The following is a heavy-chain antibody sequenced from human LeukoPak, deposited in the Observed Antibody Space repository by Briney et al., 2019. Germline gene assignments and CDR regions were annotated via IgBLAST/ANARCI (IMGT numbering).Heavy chain of an antibody. Sequence: GGSLRLSCAASGFTFSSYSMNWVRQAPGKGLEWVSSISSSSSYIYYADSVKGRFTISRDNAKNSLYLQMNSLRVEDTAVYYCASGGFAATGFDFWSGYPLPFDYWGQGTLVTVSS. CDR1: GFTFSSYS. V-gene: IGHV3-21*01. CDR2: ISSSSSYI. J-gene: IGHJ4*02. CDR3: ASGGFAATGFDFWSGYPLPFDY. D-gene: IGHD3-3*01.